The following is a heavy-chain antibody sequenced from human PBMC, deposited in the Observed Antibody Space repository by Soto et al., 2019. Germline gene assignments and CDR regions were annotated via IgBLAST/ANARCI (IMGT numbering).Heavy chain of an antibody. CDR1: GGSFSGYY. D-gene: IGHD6-19*01. V-gene: IGHV4-34*01. J-gene: IGHJ5*02. Sequence: SETLSLTCAVSGGSFSGYYWSWIRQPPGKGLEWIGELDHSGSPNYNPSLNSRVTMSIDTSKSQFSLKLNSVTAADTAVYFCARAYSSGWYWFDPWGQGTLVTISS. CDR3: ARAYSSGWYWFDP. CDR2: LDHSGSP.